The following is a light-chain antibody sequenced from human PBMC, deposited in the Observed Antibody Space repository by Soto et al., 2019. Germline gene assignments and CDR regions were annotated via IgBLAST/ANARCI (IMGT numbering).Light chain of an antibody. CDR1: QGIRSY. V-gene: IGKV1-8*01. CDR3: RQHNSFPIT. J-gene: IGKJ5*01. CDR2: AAS. Sequence: AIRMTQSPSSFSASTGDRVTITCRASQGIRSYLVWYQQKAGKAPKSLIYAASTLQTGVPSRFSGSGSGTEFTLTISSLQPEDSATYYCRQHNSFPITFGQGTRLEIK.